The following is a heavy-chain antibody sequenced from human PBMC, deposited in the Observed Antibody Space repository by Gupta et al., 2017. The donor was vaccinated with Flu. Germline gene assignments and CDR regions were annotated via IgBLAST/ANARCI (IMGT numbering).Heavy chain of an antibody. CDR3: AKDLRFLFRGGAFDI. CDR1: GFTFDDYA. J-gene: IGHJ3*02. V-gene: IGHV3-9*01. CDR2: ISWNSGSI. D-gene: IGHD2-15*01. Sequence: EVQLVESGGGLVQPGRSLRLSCAASGFTFDDYAMHWVRQAPGKGLEWVSGISWNSGSIGYADSVKGRFTISRDNAKNSLYLQMNSLRAEDTALYYCAKDLRFLFRGGAFDIWGQGTMVTVSS.